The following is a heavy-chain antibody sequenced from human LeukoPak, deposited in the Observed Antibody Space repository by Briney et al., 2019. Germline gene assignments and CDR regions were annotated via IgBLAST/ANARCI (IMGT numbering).Heavy chain of an antibody. J-gene: IGHJ4*02. CDR3: ARYYGSGSYYRRFDY. V-gene: IGHV4-34*01. CDR1: GGSFSGYY. D-gene: IGHD3-10*01. Sequence: ASVTLSLTCAVYGGSFSGYYWSWIRQPPGKGLEWIGEINHSGSTNYNPSLKSRVTISVDTTNNQFSLKLSSVTAADTAVYYCARYYGSGSYYRRFDYWGQGTLVTASS. CDR2: INHSGST.